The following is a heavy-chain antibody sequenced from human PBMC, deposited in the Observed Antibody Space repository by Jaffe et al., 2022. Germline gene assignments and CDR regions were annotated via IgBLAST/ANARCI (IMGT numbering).Heavy chain of an antibody. D-gene: IGHD3-10*01. CDR3: AMGRITMVRGVIITWGAVDY. CDR1: GYTFTDYY. J-gene: IGHJ4*02. V-gene: IGHV1-69-2*01. Sequence: EVQLVQSGAEVKKPGATVKISCKVSGYTFTDYYMHWVQQAPGKGLEWMGLVDPEDGETIYAEKFQGRVTITADTSTDTAYMELSSLRSEDTAVYYCAMGRITMVRGVIITWGAVDYWGQGTLVTVSS. CDR2: VDPEDGET.